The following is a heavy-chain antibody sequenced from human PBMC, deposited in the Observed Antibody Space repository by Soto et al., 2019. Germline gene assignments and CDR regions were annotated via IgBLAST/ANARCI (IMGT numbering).Heavy chain of an antibody. Sequence: EVQLVESGGVVVQPGGSLRLSCAASGFTFDDYTMHWVRQAPGKGLEWVYLISWDGGSTYYADSVKGRFTISRDNSKNSLYLQMNRVRTEDTALYYWARGWTNCDYWGRGTLVAVS. CDR2: ISWDGGST. D-gene: IGHD2-15*01. CDR1: GFTFDDYT. J-gene: IGHJ4*02. CDR3: ARGWTNCDY. V-gene: IGHV3-43*01.